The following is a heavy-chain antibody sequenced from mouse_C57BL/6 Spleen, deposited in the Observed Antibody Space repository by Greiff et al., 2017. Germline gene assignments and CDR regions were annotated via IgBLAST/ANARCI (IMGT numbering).Heavy chain of an antibody. D-gene: IGHD2-5*01. CDR2: IHPNGGST. V-gene: IGHV1-64*01. J-gene: IGHJ2*01. Sequence: QVQLQQPGAELVKPGASVQLSCKASGYTFNSYWMHWVKQRPGQCLEWIGMIHPNGGSTNYNEKFKSKATLTVYKYSSTAYMQLSSLTSEDSAVYFCARYSNYGGDCWGKGTTLTVSS. CDR3: ARYSNYGGDC. CDR1: GYTFNSYW.